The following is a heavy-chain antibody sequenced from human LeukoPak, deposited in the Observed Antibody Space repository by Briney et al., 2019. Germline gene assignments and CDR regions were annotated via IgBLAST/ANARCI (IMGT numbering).Heavy chain of an antibody. J-gene: IGHJ4*02. V-gene: IGHV3-33*01. CDR2: IWYDGSNK. CDR1: GFTFSSYG. Sequence: GGSLRLSCAASGFTFSSYGMHWVRQAPGKGLEWVAVIWYDGSNKYYADSVKGRLTISRDNSKNTLYLQMNSLRAEDTAVYYCAREGPRGNSQFDYWGQGTLVTVSS. CDR3: AREGPRGNSQFDY. D-gene: IGHD2/OR15-2a*01.